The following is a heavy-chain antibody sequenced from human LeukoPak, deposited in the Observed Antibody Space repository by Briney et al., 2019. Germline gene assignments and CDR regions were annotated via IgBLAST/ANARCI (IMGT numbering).Heavy chain of an antibody. V-gene: IGHV1-2*02. D-gene: IGHD2-15*01. CDR2: INTKSGGT. CDR3: ARSQESCSGGTCPGDY. Sequence: ASVKVSCKASGYTFTVYYMHWVRQAPGQGPEWMGWINTKSGGTEYAQKFQGRVTMTRDTSINTAYMELSSLTFDDTAVYYCARSQESCSGGTCPGDYWGQGTLVTVSS. CDR1: GYTFTVYY. J-gene: IGHJ4*02.